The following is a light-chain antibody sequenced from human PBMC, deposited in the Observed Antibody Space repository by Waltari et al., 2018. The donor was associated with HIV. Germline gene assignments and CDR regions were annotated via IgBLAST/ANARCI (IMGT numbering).Light chain of an antibody. J-gene: IGLJ1*01. CDR3: ASWDDSRTGLYV. V-gene: IGLV1-44*01. Sequence: QSVLTQSPSVSGPPGQRVIIFCSGSTSNIADNSVNWYQQLTGPAPKLLIHSTTPRPSGVPARFSGSKSGTSASLAINGLQSEDEAVYFCASWDDSRTGLYVFGTGTKVTVL. CDR2: STT. CDR1: TSNIADNS.